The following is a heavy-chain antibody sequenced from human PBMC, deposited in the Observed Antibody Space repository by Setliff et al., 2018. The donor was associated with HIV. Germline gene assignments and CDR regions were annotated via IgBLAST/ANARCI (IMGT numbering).Heavy chain of an antibody. CDR2: IDASGYT. CDR3: TREAFSHYNWFDP. D-gene: IGHD3-10*01. Sequence: SETLSLTCAVYGGSFSGYYWIWIRQPAGKGLEWIGRIDASGYTNYNPSFKGRVTMSVDTSKNQFSLEVISVTAADTAMYYCTREAFSHYNWFDPWGQGTLVTVSS. V-gene: IGHV4-4*07. J-gene: IGHJ5*02. CDR1: GGSFSGYY.